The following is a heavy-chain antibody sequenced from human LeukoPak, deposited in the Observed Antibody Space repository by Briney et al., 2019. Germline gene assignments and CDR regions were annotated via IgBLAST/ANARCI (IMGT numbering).Heavy chain of an antibody. CDR1: GFTVSGTW. D-gene: IGHD5-18*01. V-gene: IGHV3-74*01. CDR2: INNDGRST. CDR3: GTAFEF. J-gene: IGHJ4*02. Sequence: GGSLRLSCAASGFTVSGTWMHWVRQAPGKGLVWVSRINNDGRSTSYADPVKGRFTISRDNAKNTLYMQMNSLRAERTAVYYCGTAFEFWGQGTLVTVSS.